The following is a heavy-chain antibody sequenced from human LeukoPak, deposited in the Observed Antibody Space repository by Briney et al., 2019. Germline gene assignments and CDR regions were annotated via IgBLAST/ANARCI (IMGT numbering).Heavy chain of an antibody. J-gene: IGHJ5*02. V-gene: IGHV3-30*02. D-gene: IGHD3-3*01. Sequence: GGSLRLSCAVSGFTFSSYGMYWVRQAPGTGLEWVAYMQSDGINKYYADSVKGRFTISRDNSKNTLYLQMNSLRGEDTAVYYCARWSGTDWGSARSCFDPWGQGALVTVSS. CDR3: ARWSGTDWGSARSCFDP. CDR1: GFTFSSYG. CDR2: MQSDGINK.